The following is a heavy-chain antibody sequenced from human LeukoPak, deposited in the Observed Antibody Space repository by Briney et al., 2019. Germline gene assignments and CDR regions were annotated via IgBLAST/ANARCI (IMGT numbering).Heavy chain of an antibody. D-gene: IGHD3-10*01. Sequence: SQTLSLTCTVSGASLSSGSYYWSWIWQPAGKGLEWIGRIYPSGSTDYNPSLKSRVTMSVDTSKNQFSLKVSSVTAADTAVYYCARVFDSGSQAYFYYMDVWGKGTTVTISS. CDR3: ARVFDSGSQAYFYYMDV. V-gene: IGHV4-61*02. J-gene: IGHJ6*03. CDR2: IYPSGST. CDR1: GASLSSGSYY.